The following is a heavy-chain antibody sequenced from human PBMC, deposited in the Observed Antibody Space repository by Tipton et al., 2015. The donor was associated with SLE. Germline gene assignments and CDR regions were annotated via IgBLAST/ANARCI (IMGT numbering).Heavy chain of an antibody. J-gene: IGHJ4*02. CDR1: GGSISSHY. D-gene: IGHD1-1*01. V-gene: IGHV4-59*11. CDR3: ARGLAGTPPAY. Sequence: TLSLTCTVSGGSISSHYWSWIRQAPGKGLEWIGYISNSETTNYNPSLKSRVTISVDTSKNQFSLKLRSVTAADTAVYYCARGLAGTPPAYWGQGTLVTVSS. CDR2: ISNSETT.